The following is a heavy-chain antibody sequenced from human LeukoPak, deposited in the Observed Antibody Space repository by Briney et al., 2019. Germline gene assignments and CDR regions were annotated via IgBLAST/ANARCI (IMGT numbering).Heavy chain of an antibody. CDR3: AKVVLLLTASDTFDF. CDR1: GFTFSSNA. J-gene: IGHJ3*01. D-gene: IGHD2-21*02. Sequence: GGSLRLSCAASGFTFSSNAMSWVRQAPGKGLEWVSTISGNYGSTYYADSVKGRFTISRDNFKNTVFLRMNSLRAEDTAVYYCAKVVLLLTASDTFDFWGQGTKVTVSS. V-gene: IGHV3-23*01. CDR2: ISGNYGST.